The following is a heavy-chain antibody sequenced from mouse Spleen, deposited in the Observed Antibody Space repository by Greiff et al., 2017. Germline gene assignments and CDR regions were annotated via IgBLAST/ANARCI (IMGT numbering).Heavy chain of an antibody. J-gene: IGHJ3*01. CDR3: ARGVYYGKDWFAY. V-gene: IGHV5-12-1*01. CDR2: ISSGGGST. Sequence: EVKVVESGGGLVKPGGSLKLSCAASGFAFSSYDMSWVRQTPEKRLEWVAYISSGGGSTYYPDTVKGRFTISRDNAKNTLYLQMSSLKSEDTAMYYCARGVYYGKDWFAYWGQGTLVTVSA. D-gene: IGHD2-1*01. CDR1: GFAFSSYD.